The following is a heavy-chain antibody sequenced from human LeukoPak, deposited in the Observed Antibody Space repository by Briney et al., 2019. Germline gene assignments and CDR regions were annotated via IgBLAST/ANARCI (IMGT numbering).Heavy chain of an antibody. J-gene: IGHJ6*04. V-gene: IGHV3-48*03. CDR2: ISSSGGTI. CDR1: GFTFRSFQ. CDR3: AREDLNYGMDV. Sequence: GGSLRLSCVASGFTFRSFQVNWVRQAPGKGLEWVSYISSSGGTIHYADSVKGRFTISRDNAKNSVSLQMDSLGAADTAVYYCAREDLNYGMDVWGKGTTVIVSS.